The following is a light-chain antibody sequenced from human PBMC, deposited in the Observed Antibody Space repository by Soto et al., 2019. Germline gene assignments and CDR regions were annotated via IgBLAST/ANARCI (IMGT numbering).Light chain of an antibody. CDR3: QQYNRYART. CDR2: DAS. CDR1: QSISSW. V-gene: IGKV1-5*01. Sequence: DIQMTQSPSTLSASVGDRVTITGLASQSISSWLAWYQQKPGKAPKLLIYDASSLESGVPSRFGGSGSGTECTLTLSSLQPDDFATDYCQQYNRYARTFGQGTKVEIK. J-gene: IGKJ1*01.